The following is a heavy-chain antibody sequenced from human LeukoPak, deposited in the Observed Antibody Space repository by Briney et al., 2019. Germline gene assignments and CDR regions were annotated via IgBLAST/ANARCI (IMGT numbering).Heavy chain of an antibody. CDR1: GFTFSSYE. V-gene: IGHV3-48*03. CDR2: ISSSAATT. D-gene: IGHD3-22*01. Sequence: PGGSLRLSCAASGFTFSSYEMNCVRQAPGKGLEWVSYISSSAATTYYADSVKGRSTISRDNAKNSLYLQMNSLRDEDTAVYYCARDFPNYYDSSGYYLFAPRPFDYWGQGTLVTVSS. J-gene: IGHJ4*02. CDR3: ARDFPNYYDSSGYYLFAPRPFDY.